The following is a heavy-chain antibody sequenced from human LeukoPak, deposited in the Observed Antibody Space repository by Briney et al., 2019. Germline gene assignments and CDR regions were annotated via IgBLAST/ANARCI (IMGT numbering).Heavy chain of an antibody. CDR3: AREGGYPYFDY. J-gene: IGHJ4*02. CDR2: ISYDGSNK. D-gene: IGHD3-22*01. Sequence: GRSLRLSCAASGFTFSSYAMHWVRQAPGKGLEWVAVISYDGSNKYYADSVKGRFTISRDNSKNTLYLQMNSLRAEDTAVYYCAREGGYPYFDYWGQGTLVTVSS. CDR1: GFTFSSYA. V-gene: IGHV3-30-3*01.